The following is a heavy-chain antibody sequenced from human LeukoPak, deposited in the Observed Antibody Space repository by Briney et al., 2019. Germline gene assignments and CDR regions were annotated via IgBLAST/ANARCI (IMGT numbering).Heavy chain of an antibody. CDR1: GFTVSSNY. J-gene: IGHJ3*02. Sequence: GGSLRLSRAASGFTVSSNYMSWVRQAPGKGLEWVSVIYSGGSTYYADSVKGRFTISRDNSKNTLYLQMNSLRAEDTAVYYCARDAAYGDYLYAFDIWGQGTMVTVSS. CDR3: ARDAAYGDYLYAFDI. D-gene: IGHD4-17*01. V-gene: IGHV3-53*01. CDR2: IYSGGST.